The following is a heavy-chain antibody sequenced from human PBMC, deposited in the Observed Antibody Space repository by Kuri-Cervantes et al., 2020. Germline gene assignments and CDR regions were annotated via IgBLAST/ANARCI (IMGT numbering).Heavy chain of an antibody. CDR3: ARGPGYCSSTSCPGYGMDV. Sequence: GESLKISCAASGFTFSSYDMHWVRQAPGKGLEWVAVIWYDGSNKYYADSVKGRFTISRDNSKNTLYLQMNSLRAEDTAVYYCARGPGYCSSTSCPGYGMDVWGQGTTVTVSS. J-gene: IGHJ6*02. V-gene: IGHV3-33*08. D-gene: IGHD2-2*01. CDR2: IWYDGSNK. CDR1: GFTFSSYD.